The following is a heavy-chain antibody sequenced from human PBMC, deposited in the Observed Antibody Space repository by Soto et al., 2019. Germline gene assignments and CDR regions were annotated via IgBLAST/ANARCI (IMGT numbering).Heavy chain of an antibody. Sequence: SVKVSCKASGGTFSSYAISWVRQAPGQGLEWMGGIIPIFGTANYAQKFQGRVTITADESTSTAYMELSSLRSEDTAVYYCARVRLTYYDILTGPFDYWGQGTLVTVSS. J-gene: IGHJ4*02. CDR3: ARVRLTYYDILTGPFDY. D-gene: IGHD3-9*01. CDR2: IIPIFGTA. CDR1: GGTFSSYA. V-gene: IGHV1-69*13.